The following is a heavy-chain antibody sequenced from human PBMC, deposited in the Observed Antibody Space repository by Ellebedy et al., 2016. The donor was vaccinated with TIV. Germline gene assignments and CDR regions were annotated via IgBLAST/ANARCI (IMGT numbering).Heavy chain of an antibody. Sequence: AASVKVSCKASGYTFTSYGISWVRQAPGQGLEWMGWISAYNGNTNYAQKLQGRVTMTTDTSTSTAYMELRSLRSDDTAVYYCARESPIQWELLGSDYWGQGTLVTVSS. J-gene: IGHJ4*02. CDR2: ISAYNGNT. D-gene: IGHD1-26*01. CDR3: ARESPIQWELLGSDY. CDR1: GYTFTSYG. V-gene: IGHV1-18*04.